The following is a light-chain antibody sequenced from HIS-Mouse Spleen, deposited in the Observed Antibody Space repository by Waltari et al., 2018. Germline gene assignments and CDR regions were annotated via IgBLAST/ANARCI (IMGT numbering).Light chain of an antibody. CDR3: CSYAGSSTWV. CDR2: EGS. J-gene: IGLJ3*02. Sequence: QSALTQPASVSGSPGQSITISCTGTSSYVGSYHLVSWYQQHPGKAPKLMIYEGSKRPSGVSNRFSCSKSGNTASLTISGLQAEDEADYYCCSYAGSSTWVFGGGTKLTVL. V-gene: IGLV2-23*01. CDR1: SSYVGSYHL.